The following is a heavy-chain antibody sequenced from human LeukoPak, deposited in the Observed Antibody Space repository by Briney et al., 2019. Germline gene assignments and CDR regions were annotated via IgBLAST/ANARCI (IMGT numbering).Heavy chain of an antibody. V-gene: IGHV4-4*02. Sequence: GSLRLSCAASGFTVSSNYMSWVRQPPGKGLEWIGEIYHSGSTNYNPSLKSRVTISVDKSKNQFSLKLSSVTAADTAVYYCAGIARGEEYYDILTGYYTGNDYWGQGTLVTVSS. CDR2: IYHSGST. CDR1: GFTVSSNY. J-gene: IGHJ4*02. D-gene: IGHD3-9*01. CDR3: AGIARGEEYYDILTGYYTGNDY.